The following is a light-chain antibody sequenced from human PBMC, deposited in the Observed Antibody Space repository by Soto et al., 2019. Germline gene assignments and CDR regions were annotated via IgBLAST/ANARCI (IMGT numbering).Light chain of an antibody. J-gene: IGKJ1*01. V-gene: IGKV1-5*03. CDR1: QSISSW. Sequence: DIQMTQSPSTLSASVGDRVTITCRASQSISSWLAWYQQKPGKAPNLLIYKASSLESGVPSRFSGIGSGTEFTLTIRSLKPDDFATYYCQQYNSHWTFGQGTKVDIK. CDR2: KAS. CDR3: QQYNSHWT.